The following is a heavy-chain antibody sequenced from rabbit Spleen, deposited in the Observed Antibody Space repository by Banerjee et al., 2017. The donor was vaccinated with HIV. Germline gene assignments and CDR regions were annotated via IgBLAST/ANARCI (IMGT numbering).Heavy chain of an antibody. CDR3: ARDSGSSFSSYGMDL. CDR1: GFSFSSGYF. Sequence: LEESGGDLVKPGASLTLTCKASGFSFSSGYFMCWVRQAPGKGLEWIACIYAGSSANTYYASWAKGRFTISKTSSTTVTLQMTSLTVADTATYFCARDSGSSFSSYGMDLWGPGTLVTVS. V-gene: IGHV1S40*01. D-gene: IGHD8-1*01. J-gene: IGHJ6*01. CDR2: IYAGSSANT.